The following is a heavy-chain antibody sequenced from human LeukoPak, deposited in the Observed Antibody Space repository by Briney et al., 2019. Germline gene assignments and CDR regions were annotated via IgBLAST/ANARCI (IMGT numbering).Heavy chain of an antibody. Sequence: GGSLRLSCAASGFTFSSYSMNWVRQAPGKGLEWVSAISGSGGSTYYADSVKGRFTISRDNSKNTLYLQMNSLRAEDTAVYYCAKTLTTLYSSSWYGDMYYFDYWGQGTLVTVSS. V-gene: IGHV3-23*01. J-gene: IGHJ4*02. CDR1: GFTFSSYS. CDR3: AKTLTTLYSSSWYGDMYYFDY. CDR2: ISGSGGST. D-gene: IGHD6-13*01.